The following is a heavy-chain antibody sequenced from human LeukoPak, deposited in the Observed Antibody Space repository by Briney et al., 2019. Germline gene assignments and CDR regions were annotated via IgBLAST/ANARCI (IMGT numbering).Heavy chain of an antibody. D-gene: IGHD2-8*01. CDR3: ARVVNLYPIDY. CDR1: GGSISSYY. Sequence: SETLSLTCTVSGGSISSYYWSWIRQPPGKGLEWIGYIYYSGTTNYNPSLKSRVTISVDSAKNQFSLKLSSVTAADTAVYYCARVVNLYPIDYWGQGTLVTVSS. CDR2: IYYSGTT. V-gene: IGHV4-59*12. J-gene: IGHJ4*02.